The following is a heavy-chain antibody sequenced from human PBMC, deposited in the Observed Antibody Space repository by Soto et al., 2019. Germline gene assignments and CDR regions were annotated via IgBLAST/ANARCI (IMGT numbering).Heavy chain of an antibody. J-gene: IGHJ4*02. V-gene: IGHV3-30-3*01. D-gene: IGHD1-26*01. CDR1: GFTFSSYA. CDR3: ARELIVGAGAYYFDY. CDR2: ISYDGSNK. Sequence: QVQLVQSGGGVVQPGRSLRLSCAASGFTFSSYAMHWVRQAPGKGLEWVAVISYDGSNKYYADSVKGRFTISRDNSKNTLDLQMNSLRAEDTAVYYCARELIVGAGAYYFDYGGQGTLVTVSS.